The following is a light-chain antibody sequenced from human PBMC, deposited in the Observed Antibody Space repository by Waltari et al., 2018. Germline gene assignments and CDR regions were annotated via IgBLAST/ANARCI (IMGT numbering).Light chain of an antibody. CDR1: SGPVPPTSS. J-gene: IGLJ3*02. CDR2: KAN. V-gene: IGLV8-61*01. Sequence: QTVVTQEPSLSMSPGGTVTLTCDLSSGPVPPTSSASWYQQTPVQAPRTLVYKANTRSSGVPDRFSGSILGNKAALTIAGAQADDESNYYGLMYMGSGIWVFGGGTKLTVL. CDR3: LMYMGSGIWV.